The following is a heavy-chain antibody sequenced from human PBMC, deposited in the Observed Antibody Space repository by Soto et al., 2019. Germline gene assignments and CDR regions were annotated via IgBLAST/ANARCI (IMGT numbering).Heavy chain of an antibody. CDR2: IIPILGIA. D-gene: IGHD3-22*01. CDR3: ARDRVTMVVVVSDAFDI. Sequence: ASVKVSCKASGGTFSSYTISWVRQAPGQGLEWMGRIIPILGIANYAQKFQGRVTITADKSTSTAYMELSSLRSDDTAVYYCARDRVTMVVVVSDAFDIWGQGTMVTVSS. CDR1: GGTFSSYT. V-gene: IGHV1-69*04. J-gene: IGHJ3*02.